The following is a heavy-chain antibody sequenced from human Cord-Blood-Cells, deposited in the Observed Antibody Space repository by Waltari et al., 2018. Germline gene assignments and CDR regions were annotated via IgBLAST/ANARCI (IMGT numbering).Heavy chain of an antibody. CDR1: GYTFTSYA. V-gene: IGHV1-3*01. D-gene: IGHD6-19*01. Sequence: QVQLVQSGAEGKKPVASVKVSCKASGYTFTSYAMHWVRQAPGQRLEWMGWINAGNGNTKYSQKFQGRVTITSDKCASTAYMEMSSLRSEDTAVYYCARGYGIAVAGTNWYFDLWGRGTLVTVSS. CDR2: INAGNGNT. CDR3: ARGYGIAVAGTNWYFDL. J-gene: IGHJ2*01.